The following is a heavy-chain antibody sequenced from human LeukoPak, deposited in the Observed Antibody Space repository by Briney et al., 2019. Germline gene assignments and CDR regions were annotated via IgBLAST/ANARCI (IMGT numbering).Heavy chain of an antibody. CDR2: ISGSGGST. Sequence: GGSLRLSCAASGFTFSSYAMHWVRQAPGKGLEWVSTISGSGGSTYYADSVKGRFTISRDISKNTLFLQMNSLRAEDTAVYYCAETISGQLKNFDYWGQGTLVTVSS. V-gene: IGHV3-23*01. CDR1: GFTFSSYA. D-gene: IGHD2-2*01. J-gene: IGHJ4*02. CDR3: AETISGQLKNFDY.